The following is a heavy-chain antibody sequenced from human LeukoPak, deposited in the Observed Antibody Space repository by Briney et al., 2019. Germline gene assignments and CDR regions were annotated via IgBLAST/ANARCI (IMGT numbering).Heavy chain of an antibody. CDR1: ELTFSSYN. V-gene: IGHV3-30*04. D-gene: IGHD6-13*01. J-gene: IGHJ4*02. CDR2: ISYEESNK. Sequence: GGSLRLSCAASELTFSSYNMQWVRQAQGKGREWVAVISYEESNKYYADSVKGRFTISRDNSKSTLYLQMNSLRAEDTAVYYCARGTYSSRQGTFDYWGQGTLVTVSS. CDR3: ARGTYSSRQGTFDY.